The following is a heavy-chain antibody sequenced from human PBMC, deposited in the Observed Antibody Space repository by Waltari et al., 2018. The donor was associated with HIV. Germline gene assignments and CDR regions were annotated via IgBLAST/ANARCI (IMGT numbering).Heavy chain of an antibody. CDR3: ACYYYDSSGYYRSYSFDY. CDR1: GGTFSSYA. J-gene: IGHJ4*02. V-gene: IGHV1-69*01. D-gene: IGHD3-22*01. Sequence: QVQLVQSGAEVKKPGSSVKVSCKASGGTFSSYAISWVRQAPGQGLEWMGGIIPIFGTANYAQKFQGRVTITADESTSTAYMELSSLRSEDTAVYYCACYYYDSSGYYRSYSFDYWGQGTLVTVSS. CDR2: IIPIFGTA.